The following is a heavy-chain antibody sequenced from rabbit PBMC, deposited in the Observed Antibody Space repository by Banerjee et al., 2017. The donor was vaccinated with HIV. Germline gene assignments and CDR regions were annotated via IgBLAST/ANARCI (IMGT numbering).Heavy chain of an antibody. Sequence: QEHLVESGGGLVQPEGSLTLTCTASGFSFSNKYVMCWVRQAPGKGLEWIACINTSSGGSTVYASWAKGRFTISKTSSTTVTLQMTSLTAADTATYFCARDLAGVIGWNFNLWGPGTLVTVS. J-gene: IGHJ4*01. V-gene: IGHV1S45*01. CDR2: INTSSGGST. D-gene: IGHD4-1*01. CDR1: GFSFSNKYV. CDR3: ARDLAGVIGWNFNL.